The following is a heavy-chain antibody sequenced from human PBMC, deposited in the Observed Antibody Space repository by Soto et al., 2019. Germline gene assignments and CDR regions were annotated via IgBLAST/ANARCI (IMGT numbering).Heavy chain of an antibody. CDR1: GGSISSGGYY. J-gene: IGHJ4*02. Sequence: PSETLSLTCTVSGGSISSGGYYWSWIRQHPGKGLEWIGYIYYGGSTYYNPSLKSRVTISVDTSKNQFSLKLSSVTAADTAVYYCARGEMATILYLDYWGQGTLVTVSS. CDR2: IYYGGST. D-gene: IGHD5-12*01. CDR3: ARGEMATILYLDY. V-gene: IGHV4-31*03.